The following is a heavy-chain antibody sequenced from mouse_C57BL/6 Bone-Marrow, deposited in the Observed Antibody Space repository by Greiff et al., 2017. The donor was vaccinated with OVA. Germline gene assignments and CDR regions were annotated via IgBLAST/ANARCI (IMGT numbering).Heavy chain of an antibody. J-gene: IGHJ1*03. Sequence: SGPELVKPGASVKIPCKASGYTFTDYNMDWVKQSHGKSLEWIGDINPNNGGTIYNQKFKGKATLTVDKSSSTAYMELRSLTSEDTAVYYCAGGTFFDVWGTGTTVTVSS. CDR1: GYTFTDYN. V-gene: IGHV1-18*01. CDR3: AGGTFFDV. CDR2: INPNNGGT.